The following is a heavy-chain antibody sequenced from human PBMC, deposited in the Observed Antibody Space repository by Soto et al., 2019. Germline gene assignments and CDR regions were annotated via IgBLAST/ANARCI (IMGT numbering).Heavy chain of an antibody. CDR3: ATGNYDYVWECYLYSPNEY. CDR1: GFIFSAYK. D-gene: IGHD3-16*02. V-gene: IGHV3-21*01. Sequence: SLRLSCAAPGFIFSAYKMHWVRQAPGKGLEWVSSIRSSSSYKNYADSVKSRFSISRDNAKDSVYLQMNSLRAEDTSVYYCATGNYDYVWECYLYSPNEYWGQGTLVTVSS. J-gene: IGHJ4*02. CDR2: IRSSSSYK.